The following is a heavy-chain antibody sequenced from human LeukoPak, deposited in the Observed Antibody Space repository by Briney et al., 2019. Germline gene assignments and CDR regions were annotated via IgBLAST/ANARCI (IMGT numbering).Heavy chain of an antibody. Sequence: SETLSLTCTVSGGSISSYYWSWIRQPPGKGLEWIGYIYYSGSTNYNPSLKSRVTISVETSKNQFSLKLSSVTAADTAVYYCAGSYYNAGGFDYWGQGTLVTVSS. J-gene: IGHJ4*02. CDR1: GGSISSYY. CDR3: AGSYYNAGGFDY. D-gene: IGHD3-10*01. V-gene: IGHV4-59*01. CDR2: IYYSGST.